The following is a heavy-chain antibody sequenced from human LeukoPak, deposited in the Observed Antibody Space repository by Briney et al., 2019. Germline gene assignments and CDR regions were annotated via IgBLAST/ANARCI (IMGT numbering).Heavy chain of an antibody. CDR2: ISSSSSYI. D-gene: IGHD1-26*01. J-gene: IGHJ4*02. Sequence: GGSLRLSCAASGFIFSSYSMNWVRQAPGKGLEWVSSISSSSSYIYYADSVKGRFTISRDNAKNSLSLQMHSLRAEDTAVYYCARGGGPVGFDYWGQGTLVTVSS. CDR3: ARGGGPVGFDY. V-gene: IGHV3-21*01. CDR1: GFIFSSYS.